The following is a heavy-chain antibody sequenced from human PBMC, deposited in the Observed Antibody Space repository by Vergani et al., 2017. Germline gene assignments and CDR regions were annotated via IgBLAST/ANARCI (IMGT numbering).Heavy chain of an antibody. D-gene: IGHD3-10*01. CDR3: TSQRGRGELREYYYGMDV. Sequence: EVQLVESGGGLVKPGGSLRLSCAASGFTFSNAWMSWVRQASGKGLEWVGRIKSKTDGGTTDYAAPVKGRFTISRDDSKNTLYLQMNSLKTEDTAVYYCTSQRGRGELREYYYGMDVWGQGTTVTVSS. CDR1: GFTFSNAW. J-gene: IGHJ6*02. CDR2: IKSKTDGGTT. V-gene: IGHV3-15*01.